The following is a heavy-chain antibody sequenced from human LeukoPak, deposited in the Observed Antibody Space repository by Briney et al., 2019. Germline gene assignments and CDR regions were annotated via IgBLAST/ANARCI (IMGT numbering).Heavy chain of an antibody. V-gene: IGHV3-30*04. CDR3: ARVDSSGYYPNWFDP. D-gene: IGHD3-22*01. CDR1: GFTFSSYV. CDR2: ISYDGSNE. Sequence: AGGSLRLSCAASGFTFSSYVMHWVRQAPGKGLERVAIISYDGSNEYYADSVKGRFTISRDNSKNTLYLQMNSLRAADTAVYYCARVDSSGYYPNWFDPWGQGTLVTVSS. J-gene: IGHJ5*02.